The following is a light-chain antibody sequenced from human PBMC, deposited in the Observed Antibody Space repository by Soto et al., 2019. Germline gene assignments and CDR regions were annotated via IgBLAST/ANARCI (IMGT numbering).Light chain of an antibody. CDR1: SSYVGGYNY. V-gene: IGLV2-14*01. Sequence: QSVLTQPASVSGSPGQSITISCTGTSSYVGGYNYVSWYQQHPGKAPKLMIYEVTNRPSGVSNRFSGSKSGNTASLTISGLQAEDEADYYCSSFTSSSTQVFGGGTKVTVL. J-gene: IGLJ2*01. CDR3: SSFTSSSTQV. CDR2: EVT.